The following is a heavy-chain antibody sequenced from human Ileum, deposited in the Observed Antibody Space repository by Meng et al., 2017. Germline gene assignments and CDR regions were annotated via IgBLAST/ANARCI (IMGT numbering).Heavy chain of an antibody. Sequence: AQLQESGPGLAKPSGTLPPTCAVAVGSISISNWWTWVRQPPGKGLEWIGEIYHTGGTNYNPSLKRRVTISVDKSKNQFSLEVTSVTAADTAVYYCARVRCASVSCYGDSYFDYWGQGILVTVSS. CDR1: VGSISISNW. D-gene: IGHD2-15*01. V-gene: IGHV4-4*02. CDR2: IYHTGGT. CDR3: ARVRCASVSCYGDSYFDY. J-gene: IGHJ4*02.